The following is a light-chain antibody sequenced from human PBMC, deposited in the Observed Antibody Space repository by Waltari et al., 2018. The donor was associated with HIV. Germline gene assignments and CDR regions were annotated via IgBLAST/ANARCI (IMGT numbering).Light chain of an antibody. J-gene: IGLJ1*01. CDR1: TSNIGGNT. CDR2: SNS. V-gene: IGLV1-44*01. Sequence: QSVLAQPPSASGTPGQRVTISCSGSTSNIGGNTVSWYQQLPGTAPKLLIYSNSERRSGVPDRLSGSTSGTSASLVISGLQSEDEADYYCAAWDDSLKGGAFGTGTKVTVL. CDR3: AAWDDSLKGGA.